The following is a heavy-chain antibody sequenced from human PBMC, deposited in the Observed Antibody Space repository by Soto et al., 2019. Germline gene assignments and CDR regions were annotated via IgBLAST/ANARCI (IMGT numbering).Heavy chain of an antibody. CDR3: ARDISISPGIAAAGNWFDP. J-gene: IGHJ5*02. Sequence: SETLSLTCTVSGGSISSYYWSWIRQPAGKGLEWIGRIYTSGSTNYNPSLKSRVTMSVDTSKNQFSLKLSSVTAAATAVYYCARDISISPGIAAAGNWFDPWGQGTLVTVSS. CDR1: GGSISSYY. D-gene: IGHD6-13*01. CDR2: IYTSGST. V-gene: IGHV4-4*07.